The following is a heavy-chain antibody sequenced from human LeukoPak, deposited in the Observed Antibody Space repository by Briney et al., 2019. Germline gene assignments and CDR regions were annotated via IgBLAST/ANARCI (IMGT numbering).Heavy chain of an antibody. CDR2: ISTGSSTI. D-gene: IGHD4-17*01. CDR3: ARGTVTLDY. J-gene: IGHJ4*02. V-gene: IGHV3-48*02. Sequence: GGSLRLSCAVSGFTFTSYSMNWVRQAPGKGLEWVSYISTGSSTIYYADSVKGRFTISRDNDKKSLYLQLNSLRDEDTAVYYCARGTVTLDYWGQGTLVTVSS. CDR1: GFTFTSYS.